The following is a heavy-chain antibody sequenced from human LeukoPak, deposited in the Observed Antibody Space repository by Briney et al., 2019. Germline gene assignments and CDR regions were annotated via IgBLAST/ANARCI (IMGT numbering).Heavy chain of an antibody. V-gene: IGHV3-64*01. J-gene: IGHJ4*02. D-gene: IGHD1-26*01. Sequence: GGSLRLSCAASGFTFSSYAMHWVRQAPGKGLEYVSAISSNGGSTYYANSVKGRFTISRDNSKNTLCLQMGSLRAEDMAVYYCARGGGPYSGSSYYFDYWGQGTLVTVSS. CDR3: ARGGGPYSGSSYYFDY. CDR2: ISSNGGST. CDR1: GFTFSSYA.